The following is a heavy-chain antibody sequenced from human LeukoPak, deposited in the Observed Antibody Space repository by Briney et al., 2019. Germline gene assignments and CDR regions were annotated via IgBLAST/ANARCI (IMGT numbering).Heavy chain of an antibody. J-gene: IGHJ4*02. CDR3: ARVKAYGSGSPNFDY. Sequence: ASVKVSCKTSGYTFTGYYMHWVRQAPGQGLEWMGWINPNSGGTNYAQKFQGRVTMTRDTSISTAYMELSRLRSGDTAVYYCARVKAYGSGSPNFDYWGQGTLVTVSS. D-gene: IGHD3-10*01. V-gene: IGHV1-2*02. CDR2: INPNSGGT. CDR1: GYTFTGYY.